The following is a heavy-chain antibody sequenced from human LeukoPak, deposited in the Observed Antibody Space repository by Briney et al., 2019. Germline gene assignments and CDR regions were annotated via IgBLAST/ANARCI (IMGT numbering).Heavy chain of an antibody. Sequence: GGSLRLSCAASGFTFNNSEINWVRQAPGKGLEWVSYISSSGSSTYYADSVKGRFTISRDNAKKSLFLQMNSLRAEDTAIYYCVGPLIVVAGFYFDYWGQGTLVTVSS. V-gene: IGHV3-48*03. CDR1: GFTFNNSE. CDR3: VGPLIVVAGFYFDY. J-gene: IGHJ4*02. CDR2: ISSSGSST. D-gene: IGHD6-19*01.